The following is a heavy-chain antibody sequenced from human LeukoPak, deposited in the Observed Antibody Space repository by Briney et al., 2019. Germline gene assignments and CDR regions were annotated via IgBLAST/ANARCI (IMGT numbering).Heavy chain of an antibody. V-gene: IGHV3-74*01. Sequence: GGSLRLSCAASGFTFSNYWMHCVRHAPGKGLLSVSRINSDGSSTNYADSVEGRFTISRDNAKNTLYLQMNSLRAEDTAVYYCARDLGVGVTTRKAFDYWGQGTLVTVSS. CDR3: ARDLGVGVTTRKAFDY. CDR1: GFTFSNYW. D-gene: IGHD4-11*01. J-gene: IGHJ4*02. CDR2: INSDGSST.